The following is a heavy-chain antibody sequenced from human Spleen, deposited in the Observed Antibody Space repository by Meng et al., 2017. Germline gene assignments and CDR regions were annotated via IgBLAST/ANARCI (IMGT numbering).Heavy chain of an antibody. CDR3: VADDSAAGGGEFDY. Sequence: EVRLVESGGGLVEPGGSLRLSCAASGFIFTSAWMTWVRQATGKGLEWVGLIKSGGKTDYAAPVKGRFSISRDDSNNAVYLQMNSLKTEDSAVYYCVADDSAAGGGEFDYWGQGTLVTVSS. CDR1: GFIFTSAW. J-gene: IGHJ4*02. CDR2: IKSGGKT. V-gene: IGHV3-15*01. D-gene: IGHD3-10*01.